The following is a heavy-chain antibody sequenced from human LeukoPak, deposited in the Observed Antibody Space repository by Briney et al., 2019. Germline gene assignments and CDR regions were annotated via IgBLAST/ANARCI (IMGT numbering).Heavy chain of an antibody. CDR2: IYYSGST. Sequence: SGTLSLTCTVSGGSISSGGYYWSWIRQHPGKGLEWIGYIYYSGSTYYNPSLKSRVTISVDTSKNQFSLKLSSVTAADTAVYYCARVPYSGSYYPDYWGQGTLVTVSS. V-gene: IGHV4-31*03. CDR3: ARVPYSGSYYPDY. CDR1: GGSISSGGYY. J-gene: IGHJ4*02. D-gene: IGHD1-26*01.